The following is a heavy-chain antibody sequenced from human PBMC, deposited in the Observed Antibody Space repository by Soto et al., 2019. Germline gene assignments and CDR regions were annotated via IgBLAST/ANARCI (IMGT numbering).Heavy chain of an antibody. D-gene: IGHD6-19*01. CDR2: INPSGGST. V-gene: IGHV1-46*01. J-gene: IGHJ4*02. Sequence: QVQLVQSGAEVKKPGASVKVSCKASGYTFTSYSMHWVRQAPGQGLEWMGIINPSGGSTSYAQKFQVRVTMTRDTSTSTVYMELSSLRSEDTAVYYCARVAVAGPSGSKTYFDYWGQGTLVTVSS. CDR1: GYTFTSYS. CDR3: ARVAVAGPSGSKTYFDY.